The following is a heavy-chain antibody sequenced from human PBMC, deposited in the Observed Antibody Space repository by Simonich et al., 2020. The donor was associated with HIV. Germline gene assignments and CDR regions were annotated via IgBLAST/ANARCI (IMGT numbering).Heavy chain of an antibody. D-gene: IGHD3-22*01. CDR3: ARQTSVGPTMIVPYYFDY. V-gene: IGHV4-39*01. J-gene: IGHJ4*02. Sequence: QLQLQESGPGLVKPSETLSLTCPVSGGSIRSSSYYWGWIRQPPGKGLEWIGSIYYSGGTFYNPSLKSRVPIFVDTSKNQFSLKLSSVTAADTAVYYCARQTSVGPTMIVPYYFDYWGQGTLVTVSS. CDR2: IYYSGGT. CDR1: GGSIRSSSYY.